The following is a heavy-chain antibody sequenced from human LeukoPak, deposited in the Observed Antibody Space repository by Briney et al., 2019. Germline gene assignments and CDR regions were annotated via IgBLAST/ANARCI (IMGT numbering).Heavy chain of an antibody. CDR2: IYSGGSA. Sequence: GGSLRLSCAASGFTVSSNYMSWVRQAPGKGLEWVSVIYSGGSAYYADSVKGRFTISRDNSKNTLSLQMSSLTAEDTAVYYCARDAGYCSSTSCYTPFDYWGQGTLVTVSS. CDR3: ARDAGYCSSTSCYTPFDY. J-gene: IGHJ4*02. D-gene: IGHD2-2*02. V-gene: IGHV3-53*01. CDR1: GFTVSSNY.